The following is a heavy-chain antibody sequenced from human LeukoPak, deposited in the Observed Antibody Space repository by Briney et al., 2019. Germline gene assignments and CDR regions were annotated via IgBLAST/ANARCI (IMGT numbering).Heavy chain of an antibody. V-gene: IGHV1-69*01. CDR2: IIPIFGTA. CDR1: GGTFSSYA. Sequence: ASVKVSCKASGGTFSSYAISWVRQAPGQGLEWMGGIIPIFGTANYAQEFQGRVTITADESTSTAYMELSSLRSEDTAVYYCARASITIFGDENWFDPWGQGTLVTVSS. J-gene: IGHJ5*02. D-gene: IGHD3-3*01. CDR3: ARASITIFGDENWFDP.